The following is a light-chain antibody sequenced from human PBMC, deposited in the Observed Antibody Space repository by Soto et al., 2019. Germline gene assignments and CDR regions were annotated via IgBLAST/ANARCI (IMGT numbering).Light chain of an antibody. V-gene: IGLV6-57*04. CDR2: EDN. J-gene: IGLJ2*01. CDR3: QSYDSSNHVV. CDR1: SGSIASNY. Sequence: LTQPHSVSESPGKTVTISCTHSSGSIASNYVQWYQQRPGSAPTTVIYEDNQRPSGVPDRFSGSIDSSSNSASLTISGLKTEDEADYYCQSYDSSNHVVFGGGTKVTVL.